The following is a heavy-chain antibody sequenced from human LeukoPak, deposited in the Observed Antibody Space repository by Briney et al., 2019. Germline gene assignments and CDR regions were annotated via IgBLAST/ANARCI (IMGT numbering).Heavy chain of an antibody. Sequence: ASVKVSCKSSGYXFTDYGIIWVRQAPGQGLEWMGWINPNSGGTVYAQKFQGRVTMTRDTSINTVYMELSRLISDDTAFYYCARGPTNGLDYWGQGTLVTVSS. CDR2: INPNSGGT. J-gene: IGHJ4*02. CDR1: GYXFTDYG. V-gene: IGHV1-2*02. CDR3: ARGPTNGLDY. D-gene: IGHD2-8*01.